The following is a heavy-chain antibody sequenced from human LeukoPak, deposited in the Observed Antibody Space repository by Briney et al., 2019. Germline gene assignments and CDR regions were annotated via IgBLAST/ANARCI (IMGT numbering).Heavy chain of an antibody. Sequence: GGSLRLSCVVSGFTFSSFDMSWVRQAPGKGLEWVSSISSSSSYIYYADSVKGRFTISRDNAKNSLYLQMNSLRAEDTAVYYCARATVGIAVAGFDYWGQGTLVTVSS. V-gene: IGHV3-21*01. CDR1: GFTFSSFD. D-gene: IGHD6-19*01. J-gene: IGHJ4*02. CDR3: ARATVGIAVAGFDY. CDR2: ISSSSSYI.